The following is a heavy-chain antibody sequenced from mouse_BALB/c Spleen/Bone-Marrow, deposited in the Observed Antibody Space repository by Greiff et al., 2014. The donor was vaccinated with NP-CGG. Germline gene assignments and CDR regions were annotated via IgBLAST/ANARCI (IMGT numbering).Heavy chain of an antibody. CDR3: ARGRFTTVVATGAMDY. J-gene: IGHJ4*01. V-gene: IGHV1-66*01. Sequence: VQLQQSGPELVEPGASVKISCKASGYSFTSYYIHWVKQRPGQGLEWIGWIFPGSGNTKYNEKFKGKATLTADTSSSTAYMQLSSLTSEDSAVYFCARGRFTTVVATGAMDYWGQGTSVTVSS. CDR1: GYSFTSYY. D-gene: IGHD1-1*01. CDR2: IFPGSGNT.